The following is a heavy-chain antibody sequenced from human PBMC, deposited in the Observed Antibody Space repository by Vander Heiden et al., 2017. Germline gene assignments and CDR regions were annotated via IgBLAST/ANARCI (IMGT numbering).Heavy chain of an antibody. V-gene: IGHV1-18*01. CDR3: ARDLRVHDFWSDGDPYYFDS. CDR2: ISPYNDNT. CDR1: GYTFTSYG. D-gene: IGHD3-3*01. Sequence: QVQLVQSGAEVKKPGASVKVSCKTYGYTFTSYGISWVRQAPGQGLEWMGWISPYNDNTNYAQKFQGRVAMTTDTFTSTAYMELRSLRSDDTAVYYCARDLRVHDFWSDGDPYYFDSWGQGIMVTVSS. J-gene: IGHJ4*02.